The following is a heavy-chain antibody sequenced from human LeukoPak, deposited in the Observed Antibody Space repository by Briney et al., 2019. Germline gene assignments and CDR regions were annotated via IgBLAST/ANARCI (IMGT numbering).Heavy chain of an antibody. V-gene: IGHV4-59*01. CDR2: IYYIGST. CDR1: GGSISSYY. CDR3: ARDSSSWKVDAFDI. Sequence: PSETLPLTCTVSGGSISSYYWSWIRQPPGKGLEWIGYIYYIGSTNYNPSLKSRVTISVDTSKNQFSLKLSSVTAADTAVYYCARDSSSWKVDAFDIWGQGTMVTVSS. D-gene: IGHD6-13*01. J-gene: IGHJ3*02.